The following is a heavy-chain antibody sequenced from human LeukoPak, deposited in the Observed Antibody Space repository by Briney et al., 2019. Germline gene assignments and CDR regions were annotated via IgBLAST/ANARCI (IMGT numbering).Heavy chain of an antibody. CDR3: AKGEVASVIPGSFDY. Sequence: GGSLRLSCAASGFTFSSYAMSWVRQAPGKGLEWVSVISGSGGSTYYADSVKGRFTISRDNSKNTLYLQMNSLRAEDTAVYYCAKGEVASVIPGSFDYWGQGTLVTVSS. CDR1: GFTFSSYA. D-gene: IGHD2-21*01. J-gene: IGHJ4*02. V-gene: IGHV3-23*01. CDR2: ISGSGGST.